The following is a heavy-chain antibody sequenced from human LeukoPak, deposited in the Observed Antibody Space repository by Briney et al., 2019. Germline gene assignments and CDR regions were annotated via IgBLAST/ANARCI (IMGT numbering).Heavy chain of an antibody. CDR1: GYSISSGYY. CDR2: IYHSGST. D-gene: IGHD6-19*01. V-gene: IGHV4-38-2*02. Sequence: PSETLSLTCTVSGYSISSGYYWGWIRQPPGKGLEWIGSIYHSGSTYYNPSLKGRVTISVDTSKNQFSLKLSSVTAADTAVYYCARFAQWPKYYFDYWVQGTLVTVSS. J-gene: IGHJ4*02. CDR3: ARFAQWPKYYFDY.